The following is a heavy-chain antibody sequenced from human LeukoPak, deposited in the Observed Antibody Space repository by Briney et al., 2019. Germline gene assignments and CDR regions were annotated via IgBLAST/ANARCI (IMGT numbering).Heavy chain of an antibody. V-gene: IGHV1-69*04. Sequence: ASVKVSCKASGGTFSSYAISWVRQAPGQGLEWMGRIISIFGIANYAQKFQGRVTITADKSTSTAYMELSSLRSEDTAVYYCARASGSYFGDDAFDIWGQGTMVTVSS. D-gene: IGHD1-26*01. CDR2: IISIFGIA. CDR3: ARASGSYFGDDAFDI. CDR1: GGTFSSYA. J-gene: IGHJ3*02.